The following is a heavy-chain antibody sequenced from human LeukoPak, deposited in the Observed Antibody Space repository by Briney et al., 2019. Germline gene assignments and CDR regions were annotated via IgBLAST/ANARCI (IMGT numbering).Heavy chain of an antibody. Sequence: SETLSLTCTVSGDPMSRYYWSWIRQPPGKGLEWIGYIYYSGSTNYNPSLKSRVTISVDTSKNQFSLKLSSVTAADTAVYYCARVSGSIRFGPKGWFDPWGQGTLVTVSS. CDR3: ARVSGSIRFGPKGWFDP. J-gene: IGHJ5*02. CDR2: IYYSGST. CDR1: GDPMSRYY. D-gene: IGHD3-10*01. V-gene: IGHV4-59*01.